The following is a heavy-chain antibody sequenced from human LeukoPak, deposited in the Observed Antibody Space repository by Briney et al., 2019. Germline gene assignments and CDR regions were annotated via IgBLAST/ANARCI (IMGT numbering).Heavy chain of an antibody. J-gene: IGHJ1*01. Sequence: GGSLRLSCAASGFTVGTNSMSWVRQSPGKGLEWVSVIYSGGSTYYADSVNGRFTISRDNSRNTLFLQMNSLRAEDTALYYCASAREYCGSAECYEYFHHWGQGTLVTASS. D-gene: IGHD2-21*01. CDR3: ASAREYCGSAECYEYFHH. CDR1: GFTVGTNS. CDR2: IYSGGST. V-gene: IGHV3-53*01.